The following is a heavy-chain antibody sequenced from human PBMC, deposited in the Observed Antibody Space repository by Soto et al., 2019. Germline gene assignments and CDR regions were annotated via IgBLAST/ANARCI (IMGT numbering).Heavy chain of an antibody. D-gene: IGHD3-22*01. Sequence: GGSLRLSCAASGFTFSDYYMSWIRQAPGKGLEWVSYISSSGSIIYYADSVQGRFTISRDNAKNSLYLQLNSLRAEDTAVYYCARDLGYYASDGYFDYWGQGTLVTVSS. CDR3: ARDLGYYASDGYFDY. CDR1: GFTFSDYY. CDR2: ISSSGSII. V-gene: IGHV3-11*01. J-gene: IGHJ4*02.